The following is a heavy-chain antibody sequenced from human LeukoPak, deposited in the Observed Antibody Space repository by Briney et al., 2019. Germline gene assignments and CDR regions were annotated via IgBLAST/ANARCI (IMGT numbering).Heavy chain of an antibody. CDR1: GGTFSSYA. D-gene: IGHD3-3*01. J-gene: IGHJ4*02. Sequence: ASVKVSCKASGGTFSSYAISWVRQAPGQGLEWMGGIIPIFGTANYAQKFQGRVTITADESTSTAYMELSSLRSEDTAVYYCARDSAHPSGVVMPEPRYYFDYWGQGTLVTVSS. V-gene: IGHV1-69*13. CDR3: ARDSAHPSGVVMPEPRYYFDY. CDR2: IIPIFGTA.